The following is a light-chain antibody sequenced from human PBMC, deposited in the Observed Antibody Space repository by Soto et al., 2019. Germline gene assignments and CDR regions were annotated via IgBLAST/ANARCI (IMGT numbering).Light chain of an antibody. Sequence: IGLTQSPATLSLSVGERATLSCGAGQSVCTFLACYQQKPGQAPRLLIYAASNRATGIPARFSGSGSGTDFTLTIRSLEPEDFAVYYSLQRRNCAWTFGQGTKV. J-gene: IGKJ1*01. V-gene: IGKV3-11*01. CDR2: AAS. CDR1: QSVCTF. CDR3: LQRRNCAWT.